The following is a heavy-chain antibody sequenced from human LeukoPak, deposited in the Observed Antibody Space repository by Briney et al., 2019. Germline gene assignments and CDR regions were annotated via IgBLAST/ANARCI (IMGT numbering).Heavy chain of an antibody. J-gene: IGHJ4*02. CDR2: SDYSGST. CDR3: ARLNGGG. V-gene: IGHV4-59*08. D-gene: IGHD2-8*01. Sequence: SETLSLTCTVSSGSISNYYWSWIRQPPGKGPEWIGFSDYSGSTNYNPSLKSRVTISLDTSKDQIALKLSSVTAADTAVYYCARLNGGGWGQGTLVVVTS. CDR1: SGSISNYY.